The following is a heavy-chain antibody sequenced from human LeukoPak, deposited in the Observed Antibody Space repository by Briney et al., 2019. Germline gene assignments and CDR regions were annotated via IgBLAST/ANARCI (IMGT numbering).Heavy chain of an antibody. CDR1: GFTFSSYA. V-gene: IGHV3-30-3*02. J-gene: IGHJ4*02. D-gene: IGHD5-12*01. CDR3: AQGEFSGLDY. Sequence: PARTLRLSCAASGFTFSSYAMHWVRQAPGKGLEWMAVILYDGGNTHNADSVRGRFTISKNNTKNTLRLQINRLTPDDTTVYCCAQGEFSGLDYWGQGSLVSVSS. CDR2: ILYDGGNT.